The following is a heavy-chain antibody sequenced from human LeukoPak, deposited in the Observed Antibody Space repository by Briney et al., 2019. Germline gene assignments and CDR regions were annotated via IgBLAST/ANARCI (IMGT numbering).Heavy chain of an antibody. CDR3: AREGTTVTSFDY. Sequence: GGSLRLSCAASGFTFSSFAMNWVRQAPGKGLEWVSIISGSGDTTHYTDSVKGRFTVSRDNSKNTLYLQMNSLRVEDTAVYYCAREGTTVTSFDYWGQGTLVTVSS. CDR1: GFTFSSFA. D-gene: IGHD4-17*01. CDR2: ISGSGDTT. J-gene: IGHJ4*02. V-gene: IGHV3-23*01.